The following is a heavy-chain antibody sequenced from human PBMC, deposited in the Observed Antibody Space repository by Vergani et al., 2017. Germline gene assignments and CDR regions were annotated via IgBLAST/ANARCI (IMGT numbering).Heavy chain of an antibody. CDR3: ANLHRGRSGWYXFDY. Sequence: EVQLLESGGGLVQPGGSLRLSCAASGFAFSSYAMSWVRQAPGKGLEWVSAISGSGGSTYYADSVKGRFTISRDNSKNTLYLQMNSLRAEDTAVYYWANLHRGRSGWYXFDYWGQGTLVTVSS. CDR2: ISGSGGST. V-gene: IGHV3-23*01. D-gene: IGHD6-19*01. J-gene: IGHJ4*02. CDR1: GFAFSSYA.